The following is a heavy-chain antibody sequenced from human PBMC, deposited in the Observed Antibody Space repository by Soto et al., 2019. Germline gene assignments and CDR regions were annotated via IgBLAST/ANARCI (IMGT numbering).Heavy chain of an antibody. Sequence: PGESLKISCKGSGYSFTSYWIGWVRQMPGKGLEWMGIIYPGDSDTRYSPSFQGQVTISADKSISTAYLQWSSLKASDTAMYYCASLGTSFSGDYVIGPYYYYMDVWGKGTTVTVSS. V-gene: IGHV5-51*01. CDR2: IYPGDSDT. CDR3: ASLGTSFSGDYVIGPYYYYMDV. D-gene: IGHD4-17*01. J-gene: IGHJ6*03. CDR1: GYSFTSYW.